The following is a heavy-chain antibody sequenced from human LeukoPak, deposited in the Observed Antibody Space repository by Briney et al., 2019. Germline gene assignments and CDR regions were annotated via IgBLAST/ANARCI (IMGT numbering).Heavy chain of an antibody. V-gene: IGHV3-23*01. CDR2: ISGSGGTT. D-gene: IGHD1-14*01. CDR1: GFTFSSYA. CDR3: AKNRGALNYMDV. J-gene: IGHJ6*03. Sequence: PGGSLRLSCAASGFTFSSYAMSWVRQASGKGLEWVSGISGSGGTTYYADSVKGRFTISRDNSKNTLYLQMNSLRAEDTAVYYCAKNRGALNYMDVWGKGTTVTVSS.